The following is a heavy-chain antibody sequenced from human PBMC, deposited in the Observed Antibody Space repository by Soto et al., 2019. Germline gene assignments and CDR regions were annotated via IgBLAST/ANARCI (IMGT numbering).Heavy chain of an antibody. CDR1: GVTFRNQD. D-gene: IGHD3-22*01. CDR3: AKDRQFRSYYESAGHYND. Sequence: EVQLLESGGGLVQPGGSLRLTCVGSGVTFRNQDMRWVRQAPGQGLEWVSGISGRGGVTYYADSVKGRFTISRDNSKNTLYLQMNNLRANDTAVYYCAKDRQFRSYYESAGHYNDWGQGTLVTVSS. J-gene: IGHJ4*02. V-gene: IGHV3-23*01. CDR2: ISGRGGVT.